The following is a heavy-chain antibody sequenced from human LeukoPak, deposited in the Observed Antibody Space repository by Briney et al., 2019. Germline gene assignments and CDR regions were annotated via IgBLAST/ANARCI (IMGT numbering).Heavy chain of an antibody. CDR1: GGSISRYY. CDR3: ARDVEDSSGYQPLDYFDY. CDR2: IYTSGST. Sequence: SETLSLTCTVSGGSISRYYWSWIRQPAGKGLEWIGRIYTSGSTNYNPSLKSRVTMSVDTSKNQFSLKLSSVTAADTAVYYCARDVEDSSGYQPLDYFDYWGQGTLVTVSS. V-gene: IGHV4-4*07. D-gene: IGHD3-22*01. J-gene: IGHJ4*02.